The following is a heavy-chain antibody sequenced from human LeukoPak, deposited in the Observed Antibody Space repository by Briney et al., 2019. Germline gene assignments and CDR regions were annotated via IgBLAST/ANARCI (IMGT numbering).Heavy chain of an antibody. J-gene: IGHJ4*02. CDR2: INADGTTT. D-gene: IGHD7-27*01. Sequence: GGSLRLSCAASGFTFGNSWVHWVRQAPGKGLVWVSLINADGTTTTYADSVKGRFTISRDNARNTVSLQMNSLTIEDTAVYYCAREGGTGEFDYWGQGTLVTVSS. CDR1: GFTFGNSW. CDR3: AREGGTGEFDY. V-gene: IGHV3-74*01.